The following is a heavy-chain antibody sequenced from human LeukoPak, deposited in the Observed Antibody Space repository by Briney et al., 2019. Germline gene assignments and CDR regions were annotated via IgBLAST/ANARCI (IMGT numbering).Heavy chain of an antibody. CDR2: INGDGSST. Sequence: GSLRLSCAASGFTFSSSWMYWVRQCLEKGLVWVARINGDGSSTSFADSVKGRFTISRDNAKNSLYLQMNSLRAEDTAAYYCARGEAVAGTDYWGQGTLVTVSS. CDR3: ARGEAVAGTDY. J-gene: IGHJ4*02. V-gene: IGHV3-74*01. CDR1: GFTFSSSW. D-gene: IGHD6-19*01.